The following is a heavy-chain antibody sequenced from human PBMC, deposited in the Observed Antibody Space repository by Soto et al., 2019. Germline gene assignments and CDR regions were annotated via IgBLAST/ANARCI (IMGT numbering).Heavy chain of an antibody. V-gene: IGHV3-74*01. CDR1: GFSFSSYW. CDR3: ARSPGGYYID. J-gene: IGHJ3*01. CDR2: INTDGSST. D-gene: IGHD3-9*01. Sequence: EVQLVESGGGLVQPGGSLRLSCADSGFSFSSYWMHWVRQGPGEGLVWVSRINTDGSSTNYADSVKGRFTISRDNAKNTLYLQMNSLRAEDTAVYYCARSPGGYYIDWGQGTMVTVSS.